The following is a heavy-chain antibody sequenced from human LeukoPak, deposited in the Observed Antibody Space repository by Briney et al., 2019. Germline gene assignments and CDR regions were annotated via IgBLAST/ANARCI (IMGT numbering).Heavy chain of an antibody. CDR3: VICKNYVNWSDP. Sequence: PGGSLRLSRAASGFSFTNSCMRWVRQAPGKGLLWVSRIDSRGGSTSYADSVTGRFIISRDNAKNTLYLQMNSLRADDTGVYYGVICKNYVNWSDPWGEGTLVTVS. V-gene: IGHV3-74*01. D-gene: IGHD3-10*02. CDR1: GFSFTNSC. CDR2: IDSRGGST. J-gene: IGHJ5*02.